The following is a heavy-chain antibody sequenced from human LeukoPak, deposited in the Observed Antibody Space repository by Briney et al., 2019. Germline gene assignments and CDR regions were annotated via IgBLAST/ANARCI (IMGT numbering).Heavy chain of an antibody. D-gene: IGHD2-2*01. CDR2: INHSGST. V-gene: IGHV4-34*01. Sequence: SETLSLTCAGYGGSFSGYYWSWIRQPPGKGLEWVGEINHSGSTTYNPSLKSRVTISVDTSKNQFSQKLSSVTAADTAVYYCAKGYCSSTSCYWFDPWGQGTLVTVSS. CDR3: AKGYCSSTSCYWFDP. J-gene: IGHJ5*02. CDR1: GGSFSGYY.